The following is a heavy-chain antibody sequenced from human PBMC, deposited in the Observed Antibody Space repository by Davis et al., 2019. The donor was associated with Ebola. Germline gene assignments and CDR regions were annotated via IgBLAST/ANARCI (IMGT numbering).Heavy chain of an antibody. J-gene: IGHJ5*02. D-gene: IGHD2-8*01. CDR2: ISWNSGSI. V-gene: IGHV3-9*01. Sequence: GGSLRLSCAASGFTFDDYAMHWVRQAPGKGLEWVSGISWNSGSIGYADSVKGRFTISRDNAKNSLYLQMNSLRAEDTAVYYCARENVIGLMVYALLGFDPWGQGTLVTVSS. CDR1: GFTFDDYA. CDR3: ARENVIGLMVYALLGFDP.